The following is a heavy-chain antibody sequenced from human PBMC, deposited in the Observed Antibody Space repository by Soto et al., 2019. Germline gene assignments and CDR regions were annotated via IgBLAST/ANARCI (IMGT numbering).Heavy chain of an antibody. CDR2: MNPNSGNT. V-gene: IGHV1-8*02. Sequence: ASVKVSCKASGGTFSSYAISWVRQAPGQGLEWMGWMNPNSGNTGYAQKFQGRVTMTRNTSISTAYMELSSLRSEDTAVYYCARGGLGRQLGGYYYYYGMDVWGQGTTVTVSS. D-gene: IGHD6-6*01. J-gene: IGHJ6*02. CDR1: GGTFSSYA. CDR3: ARGGLGRQLGGYYYYYGMDV.